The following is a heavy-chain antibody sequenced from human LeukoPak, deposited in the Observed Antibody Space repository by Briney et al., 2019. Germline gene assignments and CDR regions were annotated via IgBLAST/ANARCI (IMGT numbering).Heavy chain of an antibody. Sequence: SETLSLTCTVSGGSIRSGGYYWSWIRQHPGKGLEWIGYIYYSGSTYYNPSLKSRVTISVDISKSRFSLKLNSVTAADTAMYYCARQYYHRSGIFYVGAYDLWGQGTLVTVSS. D-gene: IGHD3-10*01. V-gene: IGHV4-31*03. CDR3: ARQYYHRSGIFYVGAYDL. CDR1: GGSIRSGGYY. CDR2: IYYSGST. J-gene: IGHJ4*02.